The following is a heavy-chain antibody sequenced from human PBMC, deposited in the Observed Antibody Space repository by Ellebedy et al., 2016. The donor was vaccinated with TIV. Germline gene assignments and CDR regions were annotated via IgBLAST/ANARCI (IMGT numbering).Heavy chain of an antibody. D-gene: IGHD3-10*01. CDR1: GFTFSSYW. J-gene: IGHJ6*02. CDR3: AGTPWYYYGSSYGMDV. Sequence: GSLRLXXAASGFTFSSYWMNWVRQAPGKGLEWIGYIYYSGSTNYNPSLKSRVTISVDTSKNQFSLKLSSVTAADTAVYYCAGTPWYYYGSSYGMDVWGQGTTVTVSS. CDR2: IYYSGST. V-gene: IGHV4-59*08.